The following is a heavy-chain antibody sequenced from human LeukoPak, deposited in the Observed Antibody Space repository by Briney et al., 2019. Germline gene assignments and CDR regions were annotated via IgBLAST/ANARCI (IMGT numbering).Heavy chain of an antibody. D-gene: IGHD6-19*01. V-gene: IGHV1-8*01. CDR1: GYTFTSCD. Sequence: ASVKVSCKASGYTFTSCDINWVRQATGQGLEWMGWMNPNSGNTGYAQKFQGRVTMTRNTSISTAYMELSSLRSEDTAVYYCAGTIAVAGTTAFDYWGQGTLVTVSS. J-gene: IGHJ4*02. CDR3: AGTIAVAGTTAFDY. CDR2: MNPNSGNT.